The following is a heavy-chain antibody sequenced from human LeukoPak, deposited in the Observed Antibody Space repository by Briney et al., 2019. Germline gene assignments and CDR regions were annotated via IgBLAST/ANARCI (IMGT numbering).Heavy chain of an antibody. D-gene: IGHD5-12*01. CDR3: ARCGYTSADGWGGGYYYYFMDV. J-gene: IGHJ6*03. V-gene: IGHV3-7*01. CDR2: IKQDVSEK. Sequence: GGSLRLSCAASTFTFSNFWMSWVRQVAGKGLEWVATIKQDVSEKYYVDSVKGRFTISRDDAKNSLYLQMNSLMAEHTSVYYCARCGYTSADGWGGGYYYYFMDVWGNGTTVTVSS. CDR1: TFTFSNFW.